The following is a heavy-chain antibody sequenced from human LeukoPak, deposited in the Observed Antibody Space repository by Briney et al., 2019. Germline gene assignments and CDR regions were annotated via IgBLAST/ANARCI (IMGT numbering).Heavy chain of an antibody. CDR3: ARKGPLEHSGWYYYYYYYMDV. CDR1: GGSISSSSYY. Sequence: PSETLSLTCTVSGGSISSSSYYWGWIRQPPGKGLEWIGSIYYSGSTNYNPSLKSRVTISVDASKNQFSLKLSSVTAADTAVYYCARKGPLEHSGWYYYYYYYMDVWGKGTTVTVSS. V-gene: IGHV4-39*07. D-gene: IGHD6-19*01. CDR2: IYYSGST. J-gene: IGHJ6*03.